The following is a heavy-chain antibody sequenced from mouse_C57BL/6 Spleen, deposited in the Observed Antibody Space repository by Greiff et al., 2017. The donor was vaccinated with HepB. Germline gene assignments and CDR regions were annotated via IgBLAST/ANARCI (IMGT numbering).Heavy chain of an antibody. CDR2: IYPRSGNP. D-gene: IGHD1-1*01. CDR3: QITTVVGDYAMDY. Sequence: QVQLQQSGAELARPGASVKLSCKASGYTFTSYGISWVKQRTGQGLEWIGEIYPRSGNPYYDEKFKGKATLTADKSSSTAYMELRSLTSEDSAVYFCQITTVVGDYAMDYWGQGTSVTVSS. V-gene: IGHV1-81*01. J-gene: IGHJ4*01. CDR1: GYTFTSYG.